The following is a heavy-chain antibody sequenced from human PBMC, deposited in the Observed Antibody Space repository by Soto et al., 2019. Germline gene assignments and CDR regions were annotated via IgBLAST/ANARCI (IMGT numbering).Heavy chain of an antibody. V-gene: IGHV4-39*01. CDR3: ARLFPPTGDFWSCFIEPSHYYYKDV. D-gene: IGHD3-3*01. CDR2: IYYSGST. J-gene: IGHJ6*03. Sequence: TLSLTCTVSGGSISSSSYYWGWIRQPPGKGLEWIGSIYYSGSTYYNPSLKSRVTISVDTSKNQFSLKLSSVTAADTAVYYCARLFPPTGDFWSCFIEPSHYYYKDVWGKGRTVTVSS. CDR1: GGSISSSSYY.